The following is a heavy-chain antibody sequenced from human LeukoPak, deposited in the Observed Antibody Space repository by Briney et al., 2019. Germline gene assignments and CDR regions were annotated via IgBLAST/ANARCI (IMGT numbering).Heavy chain of an antibody. CDR3: ARSPRCSGGSCPIDY. D-gene: IGHD2-15*01. J-gene: IGHJ4*02. CDR1: GYSFTSYW. V-gene: IGHV5-51*01. CDR2: IYPGDSDT. Sequence: GESLKISCKGSGYSFTSYWIGWVRQMPGKGLELMRIIYPGDSDTRYSPPFQGQVTISADKSISTAYLQWSSLKASDTAMYYCARSPRCSGGSCPIDYWGQGTLVTVSS.